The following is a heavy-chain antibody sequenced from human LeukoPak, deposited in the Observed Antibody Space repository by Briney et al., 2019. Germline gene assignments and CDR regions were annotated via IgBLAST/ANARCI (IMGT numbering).Heavy chain of an antibody. V-gene: IGHV4-34*01. CDR3: AREGLASMVRGIIPY. D-gene: IGHD3-10*01. J-gene: IGHJ4*02. Sequence: PSETLSLTCAVCGGSFSGYYWSWIRQPPGKGLEWIGEINHSGSTNYNPSLKSRVTISVDTSKNQFSLKLSSVTAADTAVYYCAREGLASMVRGIIPYWGQGTLVTVSS. CDR1: GGSFSGYY. CDR2: INHSGST.